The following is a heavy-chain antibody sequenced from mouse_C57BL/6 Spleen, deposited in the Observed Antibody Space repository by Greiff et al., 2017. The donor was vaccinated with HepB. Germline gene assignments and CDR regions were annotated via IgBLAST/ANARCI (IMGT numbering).Heavy chain of an antibody. CDR3: ARSGGYYYFDY. V-gene: IGHV7-3*01. Sequence: EVNVVESGGGLVQPGGSLSLSCAASGFTFTDYYMSWVRQPPGKALEWLGFIRNKANGYTTEYSASVKGRFTISRDNSQSILYLQMNALRAEDSATYYCARSGGYYYFDYWGQGTTLTVSS. CDR1: GFTFTDYY. CDR2: IRNKANGYTT. D-gene: IGHD2-3*01. J-gene: IGHJ2*01.